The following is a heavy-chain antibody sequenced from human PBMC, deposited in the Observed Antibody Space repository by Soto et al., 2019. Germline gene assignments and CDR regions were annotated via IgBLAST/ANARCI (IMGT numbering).Heavy chain of an antibody. Sequence: AGGSLRLSCAASGFTFSSYSMNWVRQAPGKGLEWVSSISRSAGNTYYADSVKGRFTISRDNAKNSMYLKMNSLRAEDTAVYYCARDQVPGLDAFDIWGQGTMVTVSS. CDR1: GFTFSSYS. V-gene: IGHV3-21*01. J-gene: IGHJ3*02. CDR3: ARDQVPGLDAFDI. CDR2: ISRSAGNT.